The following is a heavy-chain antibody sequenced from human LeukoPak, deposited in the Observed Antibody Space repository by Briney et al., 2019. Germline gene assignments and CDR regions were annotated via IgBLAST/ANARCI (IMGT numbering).Heavy chain of an antibody. D-gene: IGHD4-23*01. CDR2: IYYSGST. V-gene: IGHV4-30-4*01. Sequence: PPETLSLTCTVSGGSISSGDYYWSWIRQPPGKGLEWIGYIYYSGSTYYNPSLKSRVTISVDTSKNQFSLKLSSVTAADTAVYYCARATTTVATLVDYWGQGTLVTVSS. J-gene: IGHJ4*02. CDR1: GGSISSGDYY. CDR3: ARATTTVATLVDY.